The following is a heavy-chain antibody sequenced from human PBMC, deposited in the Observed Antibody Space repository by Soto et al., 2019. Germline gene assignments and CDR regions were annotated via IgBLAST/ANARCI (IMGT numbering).Heavy chain of an antibody. CDR1: GFTFSSYG. CDR2: IWYDGSNK. CDR3: ARGNIAAAGTYYFDY. D-gene: IGHD6-13*01. J-gene: IGHJ4*02. Sequence: GGSLRLSCAASGFTFSSYGTHWVRQAPGKGLEWVAVIWYDGSNKYYADSVKGRFTISRDNSKNTLYLQMNSLRAEDTAVYYCARGNIAAAGTYYFDYWGQGTLVTVSS. V-gene: IGHV3-33*08.